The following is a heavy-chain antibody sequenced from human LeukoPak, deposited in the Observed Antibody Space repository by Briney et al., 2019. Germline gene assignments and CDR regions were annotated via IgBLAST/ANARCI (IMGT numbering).Heavy chain of an antibody. V-gene: IGHV4-4*02. D-gene: IGHD3-10*01. CDR2: IYHSGST. Sequence: SGTLSLTCAVSGGSISSSNWWSWVRQPPGKGLEWIGEIYHSGSTNYNPSLKSRVTISVDKSKNQFSLKLSSVTAADTAVYYCARYYYGSGTNYYFDYWGQGTLVTVSS. CDR3: ARYYYGSGTNYYFDY. J-gene: IGHJ4*02. CDR1: GGSISSSNW.